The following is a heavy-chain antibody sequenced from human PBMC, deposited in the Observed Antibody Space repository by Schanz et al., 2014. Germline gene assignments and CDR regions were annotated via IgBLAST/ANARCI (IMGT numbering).Heavy chain of an antibody. CDR3: ARDIQYHYDTSGPVGAFDI. J-gene: IGHJ3*02. V-gene: IGHV1-69*04. CDR1: GGTFSSYA. CDR2: IIPILGME. D-gene: IGHD3-22*01. Sequence: QVQLVQSGAEVKKPGSSVKVSCKASGGTFSSYAFSWVRQAPEQGLEWMGKIIPILGMENYAQKFQGRVTITADISTSTAYMDLSSLRSDDTAVYYCARDIQYHYDTSGPVGAFDIWGQGTTVTVSS.